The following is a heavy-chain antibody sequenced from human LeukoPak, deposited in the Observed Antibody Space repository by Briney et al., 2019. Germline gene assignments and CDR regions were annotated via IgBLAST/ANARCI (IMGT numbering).Heavy chain of an antibody. D-gene: IGHD3-22*01. CDR3: ARQEAPDYYDSSGFIDY. CDR2: IYPGDSDT. J-gene: IGHJ4*02. CDR1: GYSFTSYW. V-gene: IGHV5-51*01. Sequence: GESQKISCKGSGYSFTSYWIGWVRQMPGKDLEWMGIIYPGDSDTRYSPSFQGEVTISADKSITTAYLQWSSLKASDTAMYYCARQEAPDYYDSSGFIDYWGQGTLVTVSS.